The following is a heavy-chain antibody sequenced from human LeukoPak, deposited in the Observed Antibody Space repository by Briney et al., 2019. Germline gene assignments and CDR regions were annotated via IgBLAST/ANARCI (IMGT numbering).Heavy chain of an antibody. CDR3: AKYSSSWDDAFDI. Sequence: GGSLRLSCAASGFTFSSYAMSWVRQAPGKELEWVSAISGSGGSTYYADSVKGRFTISRDNSKNTLYLQMNSLRAEDTAVYYCAKYSSSWDDAFDIWGQGTMVTVSS. CDR1: GFTFSSYA. CDR2: ISGSGGST. D-gene: IGHD6-13*01. V-gene: IGHV3-23*01. J-gene: IGHJ3*02.